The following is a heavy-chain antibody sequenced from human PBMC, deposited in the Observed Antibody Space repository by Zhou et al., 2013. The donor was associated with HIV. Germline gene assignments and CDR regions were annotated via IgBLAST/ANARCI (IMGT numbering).Heavy chain of an antibody. V-gene: IGHV1-69*05. CDR2: IIAVFRRA. Sequence: QVQLVQSGAEVKKPGSSVKVSCKAYGGSFSTFGISWLRQVPGQGLEWMGGIIAVFRRANYAQKFQGRVTITTDESTNVGYMDLSRLRSEDTAIYYCAIKGSEDRGWFEPWGQGTLVTVSS. CDR3: AIKGSEDRGWFEP. J-gene: IGHJ5*02. CDR1: GGSFSTFG.